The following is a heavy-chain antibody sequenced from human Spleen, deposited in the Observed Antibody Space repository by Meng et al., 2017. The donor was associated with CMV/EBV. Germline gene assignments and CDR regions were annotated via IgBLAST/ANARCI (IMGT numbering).Heavy chain of an antibody. CDR2: IYSGGST. V-gene: IGHV3-66*02. CDR3: ASLRYYYGSGSS. Sequence: GESLKISCAASGFNFITYNMSWVRQAPGKGLEWVSVIYSGGSTYYADSVKGRFTISRDNSKNTLYLQMNSLRAEDTAVYYCASLRYYYGSGSSWGQGTLVTVSS. D-gene: IGHD3-10*01. J-gene: IGHJ5*02. CDR1: GFNFITYN.